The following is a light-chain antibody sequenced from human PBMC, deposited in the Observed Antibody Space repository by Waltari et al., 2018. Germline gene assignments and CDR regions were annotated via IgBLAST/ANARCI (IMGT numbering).Light chain of an antibody. CDR3: LQYSSSPYS. V-gene: IGKV1-12*01. Sequence: DIQMTQSPSSLSASVGDKVTITCRASQSISSWLDWYQQKPGKAPKLLIYKASSLQSGVPSRFSGSGSGTEFTLTISSLQPEDFATYYCLQYSSSPYSFGQGTKVEIK. J-gene: IGKJ2*03. CDR2: KAS. CDR1: QSISSW.